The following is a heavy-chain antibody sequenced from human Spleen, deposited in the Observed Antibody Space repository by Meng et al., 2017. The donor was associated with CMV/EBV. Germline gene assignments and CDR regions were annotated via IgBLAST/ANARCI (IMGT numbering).Heavy chain of an antibody. CDR1: GYTFIRYP. J-gene: IGHJ3*02. D-gene: IGHD6-19*01. CDR3: ARDSGNAFDI. Sequence: ASVKVSCKSIGYTFIRYPITWVRQAPGQGLEWMGWISGYSGKTNYEQKFQGRVTMTADTSTSTAYMELRSLRSNDTAVYYCARDSGNAFDIWGKGTMVTVS. CDR2: ISGYSGKT. V-gene: IGHV1-18*01.